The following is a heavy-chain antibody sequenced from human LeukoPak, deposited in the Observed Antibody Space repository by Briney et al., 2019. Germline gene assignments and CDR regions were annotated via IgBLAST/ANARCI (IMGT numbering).Heavy chain of an antibody. CDR3: ASRSGRNYYGMDV. Sequence: SETLSLICTVSGGSISSYYWNWIWQPPGKALDWLGYAYYSGSTNYNPSLKTRLTRSVDTSQAQFSLTLSSVTAADTAIYYCASRSGRNYYGMDVWGQGTTVIVSS. D-gene: IGHD3-10*01. CDR1: GGSISSYY. CDR2: AYYSGST. J-gene: IGHJ6*02. V-gene: IGHV4-59*01.